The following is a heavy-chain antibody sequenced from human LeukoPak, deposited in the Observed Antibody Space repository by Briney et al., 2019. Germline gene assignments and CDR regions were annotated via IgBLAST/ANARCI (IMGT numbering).Heavy chain of an antibody. Sequence: PSETLSLTCAVYGGSFSGYYWSWIRQPPGKGLEWIGEINHSGSTNYNPSLKSRVTISVDTSKNQFSLKLSSVTAADTAVYYCARVLYYDFWSGYSDYYYYGMDVWGQGTTVTVSS. D-gene: IGHD3-3*01. CDR2: INHSGST. CDR1: GGSFSGYY. V-gene: IGHV4-34*01. CDR3: ARVLYYDFWSGYSDYYYYGMDV. J-gene: IGHJ6*02.